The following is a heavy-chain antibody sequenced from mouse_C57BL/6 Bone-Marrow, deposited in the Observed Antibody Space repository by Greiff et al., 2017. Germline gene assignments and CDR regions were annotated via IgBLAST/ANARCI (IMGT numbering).Heavy chain of an antibody. V-gene: IGHV3-6*01. CDR2: ISYDGSN. J-gene: IGHJ2*01. D-gene: IGHD1-1*01. CDR1: GYSITSGYY. Sequence: EVQLQQSGPGLVKPSQSLSLTCSVTGYSITSGYYWNWIRQFPGNQLEWMGYISYDGSNNYNPSLKNRISITRDTSKNQFFLNLNSVTTEDTATYYCARDTTDWGQGTTLTVSS. CDR3: ARDTTD.